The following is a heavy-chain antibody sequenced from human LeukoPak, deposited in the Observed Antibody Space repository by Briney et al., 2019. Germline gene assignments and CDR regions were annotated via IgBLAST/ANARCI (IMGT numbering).Heavy chain of an antibody. Sequence: PGGSLRLSCAASGLTFSNYGMHWVRQAPGKGLEWVAFIRFDGSNQFYADSVKGRFTISRDNSRSTLHLEMNSLRPDDTAVYYCVQGGSCVRGICYDLWWFAPWGQGALVTVSS. D-gene: IGHD3/OR15-3a*01. CDR1: GLTFSNYG. V-gene: IGHV3-30*02. CDR3: VQGGSCVRGICYDLWWFAP. CDR2: IRFDGSNQ. J-gene: IGHJ5*02.